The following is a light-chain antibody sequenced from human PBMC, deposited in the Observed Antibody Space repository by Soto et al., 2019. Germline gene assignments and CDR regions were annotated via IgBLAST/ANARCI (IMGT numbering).Light chain of an antibody. CDR1: TGAVTSGHF. V-gene: IGLV7-46*01. Sequence: QAVVTQEPSLTVSPGGTGTLTCGSSTGAVTSGHFPYWFQQKPGQAPRTLIYDTSNKHSWTPARFSGSLLGGKAALTLSGAQPEDEADYYCLLFYGDVRGVFGGGTKVTVL. CDR3: LLFYGDVRGV. J-gene: IGLJ3*02. CDR2: DTS.